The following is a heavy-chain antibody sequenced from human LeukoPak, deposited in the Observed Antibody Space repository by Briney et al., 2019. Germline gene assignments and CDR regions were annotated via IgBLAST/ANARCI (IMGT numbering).Heavy chain of an antibody. CDR1: GGSISSYY. CDR2: IYYSGST. D-gene: IGHD5-18*01. V-gene: IGHV4-59*01. Sequence: PSETLSLTCTVSGGSISSYYWSWIRQPPGKGLEWIGYIYYSGSTNYNPSLKSRVTISVDTSKNQFSLKLSSVTAADTAVYYCARGLTGYLNNWFDPWGQGTLVTVSS. J-gene: IGHJ5*02. CDR3: ARGLTGYLNNWFDP.